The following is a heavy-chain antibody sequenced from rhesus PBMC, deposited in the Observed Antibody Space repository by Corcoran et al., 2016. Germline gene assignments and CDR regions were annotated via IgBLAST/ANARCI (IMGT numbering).Heavy chain of an antibody. CDR3: ARRGDYSADRFKDSLYS. D-gene: IGHD3-16*01. J-gene: IGHJ5-2*02. V-gene: IGHV4S7*01. CDR1: GGPTSGPLY. CDR2: VNGPNGVT. Sequence: QVQLQESGPGLVKPSETPALNCFVPGGPTSGPLYLTWVRPSLGRGRGWIGDVNGPNGVTNYNPSLRSRVTVSKDTTNNRFSMKLTSMTAADTAAYFCARRGDYSADRFKDSLYSWGRGLLVTVSS.